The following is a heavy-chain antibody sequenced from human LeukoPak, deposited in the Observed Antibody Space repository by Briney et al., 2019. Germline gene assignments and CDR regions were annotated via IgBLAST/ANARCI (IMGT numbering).Heavy chain of an antibody. CDR2: IYTSGST. V-gene: IGHV4-4*09. CDR1: GGSISSYY. D-gene: IGHD2-2*02. Sequence: SETLSLTCTVSGGSISSYYWSWIRQPPGKGLEWIGYIYTSGSTNYNPSRKSRVTISVDTSKNQFSLKLSSVTAADTAVYYCARQGVYCSSTSCYSSYYYYYYMDVWGKGTTVTVSS. CDR3: ARQGVYCSSTSCYSSYYYYYYMDV. J-gene: IGHJ6*03.